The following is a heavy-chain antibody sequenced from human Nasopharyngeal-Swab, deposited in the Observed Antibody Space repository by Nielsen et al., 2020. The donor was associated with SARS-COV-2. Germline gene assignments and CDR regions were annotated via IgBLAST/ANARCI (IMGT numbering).Heavy chain of an antibody. CDR1: GGTFSSYA. V-gene: IGHV1-69*04. J-gene: IGHJ6*02. Sequence: SVKVSCKASGGTFSSYAISWVRQAPGQGLEWMGRIIPILGIANYAQKFQGRVTITADTSTSTAYMELRSLRSDDTAVYYCASPGGIYCSSTSCYSDYYYYYGMDVWGQGTTVTVSS. CDR3: ASPGGIYCSSTSCYSDYYYYYGMDV. CDR2: IIPILGIA. D-gene: IGHD2-2*01.